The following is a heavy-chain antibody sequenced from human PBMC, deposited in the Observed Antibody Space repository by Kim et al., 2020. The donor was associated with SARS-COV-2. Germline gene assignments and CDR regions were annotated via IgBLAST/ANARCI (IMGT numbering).Heavy chain of an antibody. Sequence: GGSLRLSCAASGFTFSNYGMHWVRQAPGKGLEWVSAISHDGSNKYYADSVKGRFTISRDNSKNTLYLQMNSLKTEDTAVFYCANSLRSYGWYQGFDYWGQGTLVTVSS. CDR3: ANSLRSYGWYQGFDY. D-gene: IGHD6-19*01. CDR2: ISHDGSNK. V-gene: IGHV3-30*18. CDR1: GFTFSNYG. J-gene: IGHJ4*02.